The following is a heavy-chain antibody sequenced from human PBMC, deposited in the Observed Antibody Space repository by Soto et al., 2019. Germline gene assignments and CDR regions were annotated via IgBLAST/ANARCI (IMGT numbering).Heavy chain of an antibody. CDR2: SSYDGSIK. CDR1: GFTFSSHS. CDR3: AREWSTSGDLDY. V-gene: IGHV3-30-3*01. J-gene: IGHJ4*02. Sequence: QVQLVESGGGVVQPGRSLRLSCAASGFTFSSHSIQWVRQAPGKGLEWVAVSSYDGSIKYYADSVKGRFTISRDNSKNTAYLQMNSLRAEDTAGFYCAREWSTSGDLDYWGQGTLVSVSS. D-gene: IGHD3-10*01.